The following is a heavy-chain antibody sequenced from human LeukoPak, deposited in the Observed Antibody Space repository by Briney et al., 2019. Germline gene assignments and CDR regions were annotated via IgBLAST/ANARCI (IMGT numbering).Heavy chain of an antibody. J-gene: IGHJ6*02. CDR2: INPNSGGT. V-gene: IGHV1-2*02. CDR1: GYTFTHRY. CDR3: ARGHRGYGGMVV. D-gene: IGHD5-18*01. Sequence: GASLKVSCKASGYTFTHRYIHALRQAPGQGLEWMGWINPNSGGTNYAQKFQGRVTMTRDTSISTAYMELSRLRSDDTAVYYCARGHRGYGGMVVWGQGTTVTVSS.